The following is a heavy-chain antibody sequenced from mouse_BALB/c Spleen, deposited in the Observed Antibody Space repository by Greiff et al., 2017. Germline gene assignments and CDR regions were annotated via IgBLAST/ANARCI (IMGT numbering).Heavy chain of an antibody. CDR3: AREGHGCGPEMDY. V-gene: IGHV5-6-5*01. Sequence: EVQLQQSGGGLVKPGGSLKISCAASGFTFSSYAMSWVRQTPEKRLEWVASISSGGSTYYPDSVKGRFAIYRDNARNILYLQMSSLRSEDTAMYYCAREGHGCGPEMDYWGQGTSVTVSS. CDR1: GFTFSSYA. CDR2: ISSGGST. D-gene: IGHD3-3*01. J-gene: IGHJ4*01.